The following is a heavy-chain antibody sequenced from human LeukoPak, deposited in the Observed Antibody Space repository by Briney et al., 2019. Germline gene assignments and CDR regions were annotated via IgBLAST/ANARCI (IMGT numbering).Heavy chain of an antibody. Sequence: SQTLSLTCAVSGGSISSGGYSWSWIRQPPGKGLEWIGYIYHSGSTYYNPSLKSRVTISVDTSKNQFSLKLSSVTAADTAVYYCARSYYYDYVWGSYREPFDYWGQGTLVTVSS. CDR3: ARSYYYDYVWGSYREPFDY. D-gene: IGHD3-16*02. V-gene: IGHV4-30-2*01. J-gene: IGHJ4*02. CDR2: IYHSGST. CDR1: GGSISSGGYS.